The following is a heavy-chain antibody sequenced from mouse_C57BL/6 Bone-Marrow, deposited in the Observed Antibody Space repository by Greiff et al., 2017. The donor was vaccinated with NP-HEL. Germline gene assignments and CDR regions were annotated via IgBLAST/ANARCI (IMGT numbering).Heavy chain of an antibody. CDR2: IDPENGDT. J-gene: IGHJ4*01. CDR3: TTGLYAMDY. V-gene: IGHV14-4*01. Sequence: SGAELVRPGASVKLSCTASGFNIKDDYMHWVKQRPEQGLEWIGWIDPENGDTEYASKFQGKATITADTSSNTAYLQLSSLTSEDTAVYYCTTGLYAMDYWGQGTSVTVSS. CDR1: GFNIKDDY.